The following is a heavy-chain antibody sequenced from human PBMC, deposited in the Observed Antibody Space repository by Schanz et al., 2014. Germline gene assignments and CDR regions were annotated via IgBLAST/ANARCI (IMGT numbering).Heavy chain of an antibody. CDR3: AKQIHYDILTVTRN. J-gene: IGHJ4*02. Sequence: EGQLLESGGGLIQPGGSLRLSCAASGFTFSSYAMSWVRQAPGKGLEWVSALSGSGGSTYYADSVKGRFTISRDNSKNTLYLQMNSLRAEGTAVYYCAKQIHYDILTVTRNWGQGTLVTVSS. CDR1: GFTFSSYA. V-gene: IGHV3-23*01. CDR2: LSGSGGST. D-gene: IGHD3-9*01.